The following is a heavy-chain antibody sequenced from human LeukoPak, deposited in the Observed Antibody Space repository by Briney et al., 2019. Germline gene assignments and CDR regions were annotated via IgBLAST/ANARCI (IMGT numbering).Heavy chain of an antibody. D-gene: IGHD1-26*01. CDR3: ARGWSGSYGY. CDR1: GYSISSGYY. J-gene: IGHJ4*02. CDR2: SGST. Sequence: SETLSLTCTVSGYSISSGYYWGWIRQPPGKGLEWIGSGSTYYNPSLKSRVTISVYTSKNQFSLKPSSVTAADTAVYYCARGWSGSYGYWGQGTLVTVSS. V-gene: IGHV4-38-2*02.